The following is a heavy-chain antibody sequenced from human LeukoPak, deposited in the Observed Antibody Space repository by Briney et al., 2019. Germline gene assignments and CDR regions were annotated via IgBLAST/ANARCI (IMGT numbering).Heavy chain of an antibody. D-gene: IGHD5-24*01. J-gene: IGHJ4*02. CDR3: ARGRGGDGYNWLCYFDY. CDR1: GFTFSSYG. Sequence: GGSLRLSCAASGFTFSSYGMHWVRQAPGKGLEWVAVISYDGSNKYYADSVKGRFTISRDNSKNTLYLQMNSLRSEDTAVYYCARGRGGDGYNWLCYFDYWGQGTLVTVSS. CDR2: ISYDGSNK. V-gene: IGHV3-30*03.